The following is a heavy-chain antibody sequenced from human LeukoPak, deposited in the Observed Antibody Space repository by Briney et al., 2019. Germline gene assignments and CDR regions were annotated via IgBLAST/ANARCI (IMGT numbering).Heavy chain of an antibody. CDR1: GGSVSSGSYY. CDR3: ANGYSSSPHFDY. J-gene: IGHJ4*02. V-gene: IGHV4-61*02. CDR2: IYTSGST. D-gene: IGHD6-6*01. Sequence: SQTLSLTCTVSGGSVSSGSYYWSWIRQPAGKGLEWIGRIYTSGSTNYNPSLKSRVTMSVDTSKNQFSLNLSSVTAADTAVYYCANGYSSSPHFDYWGQGTLVTVSS.